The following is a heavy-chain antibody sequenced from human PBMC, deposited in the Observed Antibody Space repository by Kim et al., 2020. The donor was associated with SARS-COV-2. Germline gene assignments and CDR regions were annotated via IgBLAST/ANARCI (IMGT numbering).Heavy chain of an antibody. CDR3: ARGKYSRNYYGMDV. J-gene: IGHJ6*02. D-gene: IGHD6-6*01. Sequence: PGSVKGRLTSSRENAKNSLYLQMNSRRAGDTAVYYCARGKYSRNYYGMDVWGQGTTVTVSS. V-gene: IGHV3-13*01.